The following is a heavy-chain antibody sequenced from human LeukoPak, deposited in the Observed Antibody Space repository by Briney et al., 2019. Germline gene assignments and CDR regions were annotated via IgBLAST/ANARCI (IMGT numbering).Heavy chain of an antibody. CDR3: ARVSVIWDYYGSGRDQYYFDY. V-gene: IGHV4-39*01. J-gene: IGHJ4*02. Sequence: SETLSLTCIVSGGSISTSAYYWGWIRQPPGEGLQWIGSIYYSGNTYYNSSLKSRVTISVDTSTSQFSLRLSSVTAADTAVYYCARVSVIWDYYGSGRDQYYFDYCGQGTLVTVSS. CDR2: IYYSGNT. CDR1: GGSISTSAYY. D-gene: IGHD3-10*01.